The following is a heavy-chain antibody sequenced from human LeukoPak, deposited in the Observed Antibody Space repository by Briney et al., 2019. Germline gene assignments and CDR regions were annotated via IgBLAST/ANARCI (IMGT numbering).Heavy chain of an antibody. D-gene: IGHD2-2*01. CDR1: GYTFTSYG. V-gene: IGHV1-18*04. CDR2: ISAYNGNT. J-gene: IGHJ4*02. Sequence: ASVKVSCEASGYTFTSYGISWVRQAPGQGLEWMGWISAYNGNTNYAQKLQGRVTMTTDTSTSTAYMELRSLRSDDTAVYYCARDKAAVVVPAATIDYWGQGTLVTVSS. CDR3: ARDKAAVVVPAATIDY.